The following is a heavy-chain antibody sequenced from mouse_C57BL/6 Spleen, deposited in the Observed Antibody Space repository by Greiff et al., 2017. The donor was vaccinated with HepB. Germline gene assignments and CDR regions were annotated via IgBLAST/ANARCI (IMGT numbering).Heavy chain of an antibody. J-gene: IGHJ1*03. CDR1: GYTFTSYW. D-gene: IGHD4-1*01. CDR3: AREDWGYRYFDV. V-gene: IGHV1-61*01. Sequence: QVQLQQPGAELVRPGSSVKLSCKASGYTFTSYWMDWVKQRPGQGLEWIGNIYPPDSETHYNQKFKDKATLTVYKSSSTAYMQPRSLTSEDSAVYDCAREDWGYRYFDVWGTGTTVAVSS. CDR2: IYPPDSET.